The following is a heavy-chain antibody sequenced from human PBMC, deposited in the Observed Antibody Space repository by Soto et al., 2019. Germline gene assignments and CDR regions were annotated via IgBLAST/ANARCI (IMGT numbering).Heavy chain of an antibody. CDR3: ARVPAAAIVGEYYFDY. CDR2: IYWDDDK. V-gene: IGHV2-5*02. CDR1: GFSLSTSGVG. D-gene: IGHD2-2*01. Sequence: QITLKESGPTLVKPTQTLTLTCTFSGFSLSTSGVGVGWIRQPPGKALEWLALIYWDDDKRYSPSLKSRLTITKDTSKNQVVLTMTNMDPLDTATYYCARVPAAAIVGEYYFDYWGQGTLVTVSS. J-gene: IGHJ4*02.